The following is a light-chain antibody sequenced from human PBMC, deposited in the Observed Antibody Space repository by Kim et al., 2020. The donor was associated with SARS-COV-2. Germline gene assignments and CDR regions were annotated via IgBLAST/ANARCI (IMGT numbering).Light chain of an antibody. V-gene: IGLV3-1*01. Sequence: SYELTQPPSVSVSQGQTATITCSGDNLGSKYTSWYHCMPGQAPVLVIFQDDQRPSGIPERFSASNSGNAATLTIRGTQAMDEGDYYCQAWDSNSYVFGTGTKVTVL. CDR1: NLGSKY. CDR3: QAWDSNSYV. J-gene: IGLJ1*01. CDR2: QDD.